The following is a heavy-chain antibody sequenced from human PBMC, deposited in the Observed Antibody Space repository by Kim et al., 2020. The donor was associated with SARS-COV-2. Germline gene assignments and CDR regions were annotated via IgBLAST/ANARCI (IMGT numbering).Heavy chain of an antibody. CDR3: ARAGYSTQLASDY. D-gene: IGHD2-8*01. Sequence: KNSPSFQGQVTISADKSISTAYLQWDSLQASDTAMYYCARAGYSTQLASDYWGQGTLVTVSS. J-gene: IGHJ4*02. V-gene: IGHV5-51*01.